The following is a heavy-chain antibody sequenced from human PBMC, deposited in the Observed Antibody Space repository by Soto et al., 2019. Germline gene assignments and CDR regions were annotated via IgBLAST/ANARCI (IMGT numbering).Heavy chain of an antibody. Sequence: SETLSLTCTVSGGSISSYYWSWIRQPPGKGLEWIGYIYYSGSTNYNPSLKSRVTISVDTSKNQFSLKLSSVTAADTAVYYCARHEVVVAATPEYFQHWGQGTLVTAPQ. CDR3: ARHEVVVAATPEYFQH. CDR2: IYYSGST. D-gene: IGHD2-15*01. CDR1: GGSISSYY. J-gene: IGHJ1*01. V-gene: IGHV4-59*08.